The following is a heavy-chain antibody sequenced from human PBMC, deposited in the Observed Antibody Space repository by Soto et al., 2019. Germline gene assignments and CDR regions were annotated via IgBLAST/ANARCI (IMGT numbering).Heavy chain of an antibody. CDR3: AHSPGMITFGGVIVGYFDY. CDR2: IYWDDDK. CDR1: GFSLSTSGVG. J-gene: IGHJ4*02. D-gene: IGHD3-16*02. Sequence: QITLKESGPTLVKPTQTLTVTCTFSGFSLSTSGVGVGWIRQPPGKALKWLALIYWDDDKRYSPSLKSRLTITKNTPKNQVFLTMTNMDPVDTAAYYYAHSPGMITFGGVIVGYFDYWGQGTLVTVSS. V-gene: IGHV2-5*02.